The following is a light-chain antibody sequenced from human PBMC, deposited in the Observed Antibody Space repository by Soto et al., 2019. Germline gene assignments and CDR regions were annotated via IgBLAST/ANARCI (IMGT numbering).Light chain of an antibody. CDR2: WAS. J-gene: IGKJ4*01. CDR3: QQYYSTPLT. V-gene: IGKV4-1*01. CDR1: QSVLYSSNNKNY. Sequence: DIVMTQSPDSLAVSLGERATINCKSSQSVLYSSNNKNYLAWYQQKPGQPPKLLIYWASTRESGVPDRFSGSGSGTDFTLTISSLQAEDVAVYSCQQYYSTPLTFGVGTKVEIK.